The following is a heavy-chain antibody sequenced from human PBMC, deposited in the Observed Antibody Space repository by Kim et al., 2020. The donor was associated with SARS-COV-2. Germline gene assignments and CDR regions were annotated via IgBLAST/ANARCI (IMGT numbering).Heavy chain of an antibody. CDR3: ARDSLLSPLVRGVITYYFDY. CDR1: GFTFSRYA. V-gene: IGHV3-30*04. D-gene: IGHD3-10*01. Sequence: GGSLRLSCAASGFTFSRYAMHWVRQAPGKGLEWVAVISDDGNKRYYADSVKGRFTFSRDSFKNTLYLQMNSLKAEDTAVYYCARDSLLSPLVRGVITYYFDYWGQGTLVTVSS. CDR2: ISDDGNKR. J-gene: IGHJ4*02.